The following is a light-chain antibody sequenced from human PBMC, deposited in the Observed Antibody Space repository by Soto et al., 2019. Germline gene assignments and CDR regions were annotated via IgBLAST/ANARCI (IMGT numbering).Light chain of an antibody. J-gene: IGKJ5*01. Sequence: EIVLTQSPGTLFLSPGERATLSCRASETISSSYLAWYQQKPGQAPRLLIYGSSSRATGIPDRFSGSGSGTDFTLTISRLEPEDFAVYYCQQYGSSPITFGEGTRLEIK. CDR2: GSS. CDR3: QQYGSSPIT. V-gene: IGKV3-20*01. CDR1: ETISSSY.